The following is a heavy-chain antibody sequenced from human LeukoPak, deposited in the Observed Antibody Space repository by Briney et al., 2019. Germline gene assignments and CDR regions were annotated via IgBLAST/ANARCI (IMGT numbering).Heavy chain of an antibody. CDR1: GFTFSIYS. J-gene: IGHJ4*02. V-gene: IGHV3-21*01. CDR3: ASRLYSSSSVDY. Sequence: PGGSRRLSCSASGFTFSIYSMNWVRQAPGKGGEWVSSIISSSSYIYYADSVKGRFTISRDNAKTSLYLQMNSLRAEDTAVYYCASRLYSSSSVDYWGQGTLVTVYS. D-gene: IGHD6-13*01. CDR2: IISSSSYI.